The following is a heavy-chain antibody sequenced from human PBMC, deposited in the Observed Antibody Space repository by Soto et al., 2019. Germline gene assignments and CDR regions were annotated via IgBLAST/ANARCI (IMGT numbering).Heavy chain of an antibody. CDR2: INPDGRDK. Sequence: RLSCAASGFTFDYYWMSWVRQAPGKGLEWVANINPDGRDKNYVDSVKGRFTISRDNAEKSHHLQMNSLRADDTAVYYCANYGAGSYGAYAFDIWGQGTMVTV. CDR3: ANYGAGSYGAYAFDI. D-gene: IGHD3-10*01. V-gene: IGHV3-7*01. CDR1: GFTFDYYW. J-gene: IGHJ3*02.